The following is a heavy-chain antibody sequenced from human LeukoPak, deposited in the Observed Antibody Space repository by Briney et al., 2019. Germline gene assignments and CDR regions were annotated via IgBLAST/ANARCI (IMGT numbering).Heavy chain of an antibody. CDR1: GGSISSYY. Sequence: PSETLSLTCTVSGGSISSYYWSWLRQPPGKGLEWIGYIYYSGSTNYNPSLKSRVTISVDTSKNQFSLKLSSVTAADTAVYYCARSGGYDILTGYYSLLDYWGQGTLVTVSS. V-gene: IGHV4-59*01. D-gene: IGHD3-9*01. CDR3: ARSGGYDILTGYYSLLDY. J-gene: IGHJ4*02. CDR2: IYYSGST.